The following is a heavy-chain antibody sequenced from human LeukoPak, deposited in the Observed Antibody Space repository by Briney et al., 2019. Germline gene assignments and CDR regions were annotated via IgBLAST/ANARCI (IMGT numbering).Heavy chain of an antibody. V-gene: IGHV1-2*02. CDR3: ARLDSAGTGGGDY. CDR1: GYPFTGYY. CDR2: VNPNNGGT. J-gene: IGHJ4*02. Sequence: GASVKVSCKASGYPFTGYYVHWVRQAPGHGLEWMGWVNPNNGGTHSAQKFQGRVSMTGDTSITTAYMELSRLTSDDTAVYYCARLDSAGTGGGDYWGQGTLVTVSS. D-gene: IGHD6-13*01.